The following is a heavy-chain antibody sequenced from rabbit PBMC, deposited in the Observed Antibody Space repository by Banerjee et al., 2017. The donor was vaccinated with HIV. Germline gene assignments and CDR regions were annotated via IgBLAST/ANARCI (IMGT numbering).Heavy chain of an antibody. Sequence: QEQLEESGGDLVKPGASLTLTCTASGFSFSSYYYICWVRQAPGKGLEWIACIYAGGSGSTYYASWAEGRFTISKTSSTVDLKMTSLTAADTATYFCARHAPYDGGGNCGYAGGIYLLWGPGTLVTVS. CDR1: GFSFSSYYY. D-gene: IGHD8-1*01. CDR3: ARHAPYDGGGNCGYAGGIYLL. CDR2: IYAGGSGST. J-gene: IGHJ4*01. V-gene: IGHV1S45*01.